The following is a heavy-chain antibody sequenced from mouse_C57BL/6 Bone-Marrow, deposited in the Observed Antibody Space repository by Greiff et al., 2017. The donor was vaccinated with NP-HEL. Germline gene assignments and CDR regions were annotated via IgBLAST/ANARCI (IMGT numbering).Heavy chain of an antibody. D-gene: IGHD6-1*01. CDR1: GYSITSGYY. J-gene: IGHJ3*01. CDR3: ARVPSVAWFAY. V-gene: IGHV3-6*01. CDR2: ISYDGSN. Sequence: VQLKESGPGLVKPSQSLSLTCSVTGYSITSGYYWNWIRQFPGNKLEWMGYISYDGSNNYNPSLKNRISITRDTSKNQFFLKLNSVTTEDTATYYCARVPSVAWFAYWGQGTLVTVSA.